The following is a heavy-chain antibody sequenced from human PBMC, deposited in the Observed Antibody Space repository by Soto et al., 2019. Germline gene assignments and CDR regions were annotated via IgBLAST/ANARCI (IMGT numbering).Heavy chain of an antibody. V-gene: IGHV4-61*08. CDR3: ARSDHYYYDSSGYWDY. D-gene: IGHD3-22*01. J-gene: IGHJ4*02. CDR2: IYYSGST. Sequence: SETLSLTCTVSGGSISSGGCYWSWIRQPPGKGLEWIGYIYYSGSTNYNPSLKSRLTISVDTSKNQFSLKLSSVTAADTAVYYCARSDHYYYDSSGYWDYWGQGTLVTVSS. CDR1: GGSISSGGCY.